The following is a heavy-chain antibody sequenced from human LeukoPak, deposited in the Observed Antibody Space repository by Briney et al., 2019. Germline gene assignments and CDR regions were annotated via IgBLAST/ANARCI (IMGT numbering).Heavy chain of an antibody. J-gene: IGHJ6*02. V-gene: IGHV3-30*01. D-gene: IGHD6-19*01. CDR3: ARETSIAVAGTFDYYYGMDA. Sequence: RSLRLSCVASGFSFSSHAIHWVRQAPGKGLEWVAVIPYDGSSKYYAESVKGRFTISRDNSKNTLHLQMNSLRAEDTAVYYCARETSIAVAGTFDYYYGMDAWGQGTTVTVSS. CDR2: IPYDGSSK. CDR1: GFSFSSHA.